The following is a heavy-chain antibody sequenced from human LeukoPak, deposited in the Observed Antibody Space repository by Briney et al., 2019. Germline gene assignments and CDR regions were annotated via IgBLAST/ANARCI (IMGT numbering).Heavy chain of an antibody. Sequence: GGSLRLSCVASGFTLSNYDMHWVRQATGKGLEWISANDPAGNTWHSDSVKGRFTISRENAKSSLFLQMNSLRAADTAVYYCVREPAYTGTWWYPDLWGRGTLVTVSS. V-gene: IGHV3-13*01. D-gene: IGHD3-16*01. CDR1: GFTLSNYD. CDR2: NDPAGNT. J-gene: IGHJ2*01. CDR3: VREPAYTGTWWYPDL.